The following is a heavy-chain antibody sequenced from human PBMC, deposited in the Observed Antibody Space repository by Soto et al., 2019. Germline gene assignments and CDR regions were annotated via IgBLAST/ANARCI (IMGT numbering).Heavy chain of an antibody. CDR3: TTFSSSSFYYCYGMDL. D-gene: IGHD6-6*01. CDR2: IKSKTDGGTT. J-gene: IGHJ6*02. V-gene: IGHV3-15*07. Sequence: EVQLVESGGGLVKPGGSLRLSCAASGFTFSNAWMNWVRQAPGKGLEWVGRIKSKTDGGTTDYAAPVKGRFTISRADSKNTLYLQMNSPKTEHTALYYCTTFSSSSFYYCYGMDLWGQGTTVTVSS. CDR1: GFTFSNAW.